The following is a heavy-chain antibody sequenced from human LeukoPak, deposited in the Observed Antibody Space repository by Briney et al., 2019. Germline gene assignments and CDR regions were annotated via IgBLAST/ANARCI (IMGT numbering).Heavy chain of an antibody. J-gene: IGHJ4*02. CDR3: ARPNRYDIGFDY. CDR1: GYTFTSYG. CDR2: SSAYNGDT. V-gene: IGHV1-18*01. D-gene: IGHD3-9*01. Sequence: GASVKGSCKASGYTFTSYGISWVRQAPGQGVEWVGCSSAYNGDTHDVQKIQGRVTMTRDTPLNADSTWMSRLRSDDTTVYYCARPNRYDIGFDYWGQGTLVTVSS.